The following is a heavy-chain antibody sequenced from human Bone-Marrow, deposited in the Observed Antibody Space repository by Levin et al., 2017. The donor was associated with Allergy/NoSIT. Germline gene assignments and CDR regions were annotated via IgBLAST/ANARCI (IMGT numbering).Heavy chain of an antibody. CDR1: GFTFSAFG. D-gene: IGHD3-22*01. Sequence: GGSLRLSCAASGFTFSAFGMHWVRQAPGRGLEWVAVIWYDGSHKFYADSVKGRITISRDNSKNTLYLQVDNLRVDDTAVYFCARDLDTSELFDSWGQGTLVTVAS. CDR2: IWYDGSHK. J-gene: IGHJ4*02. CDR3: ARDLDTSELFDS. V-gene: IGHV3-33*01.